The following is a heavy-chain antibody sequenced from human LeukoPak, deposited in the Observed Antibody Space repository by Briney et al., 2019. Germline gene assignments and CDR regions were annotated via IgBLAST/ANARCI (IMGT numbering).Heavy chain of an antibody. CDR3: ARYSVAGFDY. Sequence: SETLSLTCAVSGGSISSYNWWSWVRQPPGKGLEWIGEIYHTGSTNHNPSLKNRVTISVDKSKNQFSLKLSSVTAADTAVYYCARYSVAGFDYWGQGTLVTVSS. J-gene: IGHJ4*02. V-gene: IGHV4-4*02. CDR2: IYHTGST. D-gene: IGHD6-19*01. CDR1: GGSISSYNW.